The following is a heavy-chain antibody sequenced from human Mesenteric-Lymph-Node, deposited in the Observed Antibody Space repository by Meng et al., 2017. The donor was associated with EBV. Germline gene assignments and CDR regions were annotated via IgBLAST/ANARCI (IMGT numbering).Heavy chain of an antibody. CDR2: IYWDDDK. CDR1: GFSISASGEG. Sequence: QLTLKESGPTLVEPTQTLTLTCALSGFSISASGEGVAWIRQPPGKALEWLAVIYWDDDKRYSPSLKSRLTITKDTSKNQVVLTMTNMDPVDTATYYCAYRRYSYGPGRFDPWGQGTLVTVSS. CDR3: AYRRYSYGPGRFDP. D-gene: IGHD5-18*01. V-gene: IGHV2-5*02. J-gene: IGHJ5*02.